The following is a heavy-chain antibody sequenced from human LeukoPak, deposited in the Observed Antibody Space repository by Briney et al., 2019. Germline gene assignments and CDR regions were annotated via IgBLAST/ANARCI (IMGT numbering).Heavy chain of an antibody. J-gene: IGHJ4*02. D-gene: IGHD3-22*01. CDR2: ISYDGSNK. V-gene: IGHV3-30*18. CDR1: GFTFSSYG. Sequence: GGSLRLSCAASGFTFSSYGMHWVRQAPGKGLEWVAVISYDGSNKYCADSVKGRFTISRDNSKNTLYLQMNSLRAEDTAVYYCAKPRYYDSSGYPRFGRGPIDYWGQGTLVTVSS. CDR3: AKPRYYDSSGYPRFGRGPIDY.